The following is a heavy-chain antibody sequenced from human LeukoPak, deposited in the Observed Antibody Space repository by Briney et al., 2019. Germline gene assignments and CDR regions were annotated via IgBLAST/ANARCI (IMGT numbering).Heavy chain of an antibody. J-gene: IGHJ4*02. CDR3: ARGHLSSTRNYYLDF. CDR1: GGSISTNSYY. D-gene: IGHD1/OR15-1a*01. CDR2: IYYTGIT. Sequence: PSETLFLTCTVSGGSISTNSYYWGWIRQTPGKGLEWVGSIYYTGITYHNPSLKSRVSISVDTSKNRFSLKLSAVTAADTAVYFCARGHLSSTRNYYLDFWGQGTLVTVSS. V-gene: IGHV4-39*07.